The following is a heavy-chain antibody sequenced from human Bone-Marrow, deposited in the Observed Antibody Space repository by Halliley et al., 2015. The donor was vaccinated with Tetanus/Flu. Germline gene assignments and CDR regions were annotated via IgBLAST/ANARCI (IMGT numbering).Heavy chain of an antibody. V-gene: IGHV3-30*18. Sequence: EWVAVISHDGITQYYADSVKGRFTISRDESTSTLYLQLDSLRPEDTAVYYCAKAFGTLSFYFDSWGQGTLVTVSS. CDR3: AKAFGTLSFYFDS. D-gene: IGHD3-10*01. J-gene: IGHJ4*02. CDR2: ISHDGITQ.